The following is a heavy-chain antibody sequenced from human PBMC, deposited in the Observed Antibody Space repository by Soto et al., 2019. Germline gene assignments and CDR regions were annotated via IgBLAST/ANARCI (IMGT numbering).Heavy chain of an antibody. D-gene: IGHD3-22*01. CDR2: IYHSGST. CDR1: GGSISSSNW. CDR3: ARDLGYDSSGYNNTPYGY. V-gene: IGHV4-4*02. J-gene: IGHJ4*02. Sequence: SETLSLTCAVSGGSISSSNWWSWVRQPPGKGLEWIGEIYHSGSTNYNPSPKSRVTISVDKSKNQFSLKLSSVTAADTAVYYCARDLGYDSSGYNNTPYGYWGQGTLVTVSS.